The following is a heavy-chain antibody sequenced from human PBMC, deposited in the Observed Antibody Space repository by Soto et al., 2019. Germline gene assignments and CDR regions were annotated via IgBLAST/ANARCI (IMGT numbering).Heavy chain of an antibody. CDR2: TYNNGRP. CDR1: GASISRGDYY. V-gene: IGHV4-30-4*01. CDR3: ARGGVYDFWSGLFD. D-gene: IGHD3-3*01. J-gene: IGHJ4*02. Sequence: SETLSLTCTVSGASISRGDYYWNWIRQSPGKGLEWIGNTYNNGRPNYNPSLKSRVTISGDSSKNQSSLKLRSLSAADTAVYYCARGGVYDFWSGLFDWGQGTLVTVSS.